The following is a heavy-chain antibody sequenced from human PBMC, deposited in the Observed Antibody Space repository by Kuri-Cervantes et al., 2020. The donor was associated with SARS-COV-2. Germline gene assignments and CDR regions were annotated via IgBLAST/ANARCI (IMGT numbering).Heavy chain of an antibody. CDR1: GFSFSNYA. CDR2: VYSSDART. CDR3: AKVGLAQNDFWSGYYTG. D-gene: IGHD3-3*01. Sequence: GESLRLSCAASGFSFSNYAMSWVRQAPGRGLEWVAVVYSSDARTYYADSAKGRFSISRDNSKNTVYLQMSSLRVEDTAVYYCAKVGLAQNDFWSGYYTGWGQGTLVTVSS. J-gene: IGHJ4*02. V-gene: IGHV3-23*05.